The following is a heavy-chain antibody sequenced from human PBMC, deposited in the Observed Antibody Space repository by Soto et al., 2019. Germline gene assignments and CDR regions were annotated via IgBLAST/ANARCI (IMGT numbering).Heavy chain of an antibody. D-gene: IGHD3-10*01. CDR3: ARAVTMVRGVHYYYYYGMDV. CDR1: GGTFSSYA. CDR2: IIPIFGTA. Sequence: QVQLVQSGAEVKKPGSSVKVSCKASGGTFSSYAISWVRQAPGQGLEWMGGIIPIFGTANYAQKFQGRVTITADESTSTAYMELSSLRSEDTAVYYCARAVTMVRGVHYYYYYGMDVWAKGPRSPSP. V-gene: IGHV1-69*01. J-gene: IGHJ6*02.